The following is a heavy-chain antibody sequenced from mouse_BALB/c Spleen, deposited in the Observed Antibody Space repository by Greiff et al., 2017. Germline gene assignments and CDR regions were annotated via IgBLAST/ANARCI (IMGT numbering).Heavy chain of an antibody. V-gene: IGHV5-12-1*01. Sequence: EVMLVESGGGLVKPGGSLKLSCAASGFAFSSYDMSWVRQTPEKRLEWVAYISSGGGSTYYPDTVKGRFTVSRDNAKNTLYLQMSSLKSEDTAMYYCARRWSKGLYAMDYWGQGTSVTVSS. D-gene: IGHD1-1*02. J-gene: IGHJ4*01. CDR1: GFAFSSYD. CDR3: ARRWSKGLYAMDY. CDR2: ISSGGGST.